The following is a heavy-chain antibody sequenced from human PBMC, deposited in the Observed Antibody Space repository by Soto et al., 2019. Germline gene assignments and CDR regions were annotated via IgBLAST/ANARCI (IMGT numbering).Heavy chain of an antibody. Sequence: EVQLMESGGGLVQPGGSLRLSSAVSGFIFSDYWMTWVRQAPGKGLEWVATISPEGSEKYYVDSLKGRFTISRDNAKNSLYLQMIILRAEDTALYYWATARIDYWRRGTLITVSS. J-gene: IGHJ4*02. CDR1: GFIFSDYW. V-gene: IGHV3-7*03. CDR3: ATARIDY. CDR2: ISPEGSEK.